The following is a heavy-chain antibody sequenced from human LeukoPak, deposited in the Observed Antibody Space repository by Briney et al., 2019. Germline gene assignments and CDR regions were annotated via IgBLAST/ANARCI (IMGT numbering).Heavy chain of an antibody. CDR1: GYTFTSYD. V-gene: IGHV1-2*02. CDR2: INPNSGGT. CDR3: ARDSFSGWYVHY. D-gene: IGHD6-19*01. J-gene: IGHJ4*02. Sequence: ASVKVSCKASGYTFTSYDINWVRQATGQGLEWMGWINPNSGGTNYAQKFQGRVTMTRDTSISTAYMELSRLRSDDTAVYYCARDSFSGWYVHYWGQGTLVTVSS.